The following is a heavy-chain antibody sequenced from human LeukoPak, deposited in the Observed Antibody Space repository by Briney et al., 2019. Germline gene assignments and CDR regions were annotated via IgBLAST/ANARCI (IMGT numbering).Heavy chain of an antibody. D-gene: IGHD3-22*01. CDR1: GSTFSSYW. V-gene: IGHV3-7*01. Sequence: GGSLRLSCAASGSTFSSYWMSWVRQAPGKGLEWVANIKQDGSEKYYVDSVKGRFTISRDNAKNSLYLQMNSLRAEDTAVYYCATYSSLNRREFQYWGQGTPLTVSS. CDR2: IKQDGSEK. J-gene: IGHJ1*01. CDR3: ATYSSLNRREFQY.